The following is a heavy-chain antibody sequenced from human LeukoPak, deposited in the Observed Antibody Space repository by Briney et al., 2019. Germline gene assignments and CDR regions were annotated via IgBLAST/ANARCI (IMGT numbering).Heavy chain of an antibody. V-gene: IGHV1-3*03. Sequence: ASVKVSCKASGYTFTSYAMHGVRQAPGQRLEWMGWINAGNGNTKYSQEFQGRVTITRDTSASTAYMELSSLRSEDMALYYCARQGEYDSSGYYGGRPRGPYDYWGQGTLVTVSS. J-gene: IGHJ4*02. CDR3: ARQGEYDSSGYYGGRPRGPYDY. D-gene: IGHD3-22*01. CDR2: INAGNGNT. CDR1: GYTFTSYA.